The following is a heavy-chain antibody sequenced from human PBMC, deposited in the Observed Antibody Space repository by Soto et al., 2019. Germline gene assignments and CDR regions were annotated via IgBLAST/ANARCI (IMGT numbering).Heavy chain of an antibody. J-gene: IGHJ6*03. CDR2: ISAYNGNT. D-gene: IGHD3-10*01. CDR3: ARLDGSGSYYKWVLDYYYYMDV. Sequence: ASVKVSCKASGYTFTSYGISWVRQAPGQGLEWMGWISAYNGNTNYAQKLQGRVTMPTDTSTSTAYMELRSLRSDDTAVYYGARLDGSGSYYKWVLDYYYYMDVWGKGTTVTVSS. CDR1: GYTFTSYG. V-gene: IGHV1-18*01.